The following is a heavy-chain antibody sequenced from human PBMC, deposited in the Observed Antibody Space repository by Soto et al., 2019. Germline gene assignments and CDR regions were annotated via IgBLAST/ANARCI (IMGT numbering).Heavy chain of an antibody. D-gene: IGHD1-26*01. CDR3: ARIKISNRENNWFDP. CDR2: IHYSGGA. CDR1: GGSINSGGCY. V-gene: IGHV4-31*03. Sequence: PLQTLSLTCIVSGGSINSGGCYWSLIRQHPGKGLEWIGYIHYSGGAYYNPSLKGRVTISIDSSKTQFSLNLSSVTAADTAMYYCARIKISNRENNWFDPWGQGMLVTVS. J-gene: IGHJ5*02.